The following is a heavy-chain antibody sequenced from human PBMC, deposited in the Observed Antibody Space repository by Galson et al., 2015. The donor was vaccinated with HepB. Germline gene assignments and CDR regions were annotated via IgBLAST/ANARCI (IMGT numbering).Heavy chain of an antibody. CDR3: TRGRYDFWSGYYPAFDI. J-gene: IGHJ3*02. Sequence: SLRLSCAVSGFRFSSYGMSWVRQAPGKGLEWVGITRRKTNGGTTEYAASVKGRFTISKDDSKSIAYLQMNSLKTEDTAVYYCTRGRYDFWSGYYPAFDIWGQGTMVTVSS. D-gene: IGHD3-3*01. CDR1: GFRFSSYG. CDR2: TRRKTNGGTT. V-gene: IGHV3-49*04.